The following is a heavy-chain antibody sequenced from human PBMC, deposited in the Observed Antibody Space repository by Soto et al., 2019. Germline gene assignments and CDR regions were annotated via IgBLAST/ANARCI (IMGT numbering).Heavy chain of an antibody. D-gene: IGHD1-26*01. CDR1: GFTFSIYA. J-gene: IGHJ4*02. V-gene: IGHV3-23*01. Sequence: EVQLLESGGGLVQPGGSLRLSCAAAGFTFSIYAMSWVRQAPGKGLEWVSAISGSGGSTYYADSVKGRFTISRDNSKNTLYLQMNSLRADNMAVSYCAKATRGGATTLIRDYWGQGTLVTVSS. CDR3: AKATRGGATTLIRDY. CDR2: ISGSGGST.